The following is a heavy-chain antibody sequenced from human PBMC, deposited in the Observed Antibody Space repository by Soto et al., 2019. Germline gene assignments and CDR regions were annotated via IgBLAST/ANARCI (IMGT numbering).Heavy chain of an antibody. Sequence: EVQLVESGGGLVKPGGSLRLSCAASGFTFSNAWMSWVRQAPGKGLEWVGRIKSKTDGGTTDYAAPVKGRFTISRDDSKNTLYVQMNSLKTEDTAVYYCTTEPRCGDIGYWCQVTLVTVSS. CDR1: GFTFSNAW. J-gene: IGHJ4*02. D-gene: IGHD3-10*01. V-gene: IGHV3-15*01. CDR3: TTEPRCGDIGY. CDR2: IKSKTDGGTT.